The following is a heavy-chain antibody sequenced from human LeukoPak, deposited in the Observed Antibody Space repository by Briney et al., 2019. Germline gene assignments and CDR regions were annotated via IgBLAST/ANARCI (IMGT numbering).Heavy chain of an antibody. CDR2: INPNSGGT. D-gene: IGHD3-10*01. V-gene: IGHV1-2*02. CDR1: GYTFTGYY. CDR3: ARDYYGSGSYYKKGLDY. Sequence: ASVKVSCKASGYTFTGYYMHWVRQAPGQGLEWMGWINPNSGGTNYAQKFQGRVTMTRDTSISTAYMELSRLRSDDTAVYYCARDYYGSGSYYKKGLDYWGQGTLVTVSS. J-gene: IGHJ4*02.